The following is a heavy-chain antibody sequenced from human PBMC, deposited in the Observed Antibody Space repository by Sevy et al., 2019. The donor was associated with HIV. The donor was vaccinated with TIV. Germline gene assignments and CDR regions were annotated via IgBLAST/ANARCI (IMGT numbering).Heavy chain of an antibody. Sequence: ASVKVSCKASGYTFTDYYLHWVRQAPGQGLEWMTYINPNTGVKNYAQKFRGWVTMTTDTSINTVYMELTRLTSDDTAVYFCARGRVIFDYWGQGTLVTVSS. CDR3: ARGRVIFDY. J-gene: IGHJ4*02. V-gene: IGHV1-2*04. CDR2: INPNTGVK. CDR1: GYTFTDYY.